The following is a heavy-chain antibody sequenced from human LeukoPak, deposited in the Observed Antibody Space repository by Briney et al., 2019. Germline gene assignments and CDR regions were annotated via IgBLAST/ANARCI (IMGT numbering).Heavy chain of an antibody. V-gene: IGHV4-39*07. CDR3: ARVLRRGYSGYGFNWFDP. CDR2: IYYSGST. Sequence: SETLSLTCTVSGGSISSSSYYWGRIRQPPGKGLEWIGSIYYSGSTYYNPSLKSRVTISVDTSKNQFSLKLSSVTAADTAVYYCARVLRRGYSGYGFNWFDPWGQGTLVTVSS. CDR1: GGSISSSSYY. D-gene: IGHD5-12*01. J-gene: IGHJ5*02.